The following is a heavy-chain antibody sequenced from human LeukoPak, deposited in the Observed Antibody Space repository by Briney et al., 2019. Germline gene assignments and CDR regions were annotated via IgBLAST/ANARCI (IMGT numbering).Heavy chain of an antibody. V-gene: IGHV4-31*03. Sequence: SETLSLTCTVSGGSISSGGYYWSWIRQHPGKGLEWIGYIYYSRSTYYNPSLKSRVTISVDTSKNQFSLKLSSVTAADTAVYYCAREGYDILTGYYSYYFDYWGQGTLVTVSS. CDR1: GGSISSGGYY. CDR2: IYYSRST. J-gene: IGHJ4*02. D-gene: IGHD3-9*01. CDR3: AREGYDILTGYYSYYFDY.